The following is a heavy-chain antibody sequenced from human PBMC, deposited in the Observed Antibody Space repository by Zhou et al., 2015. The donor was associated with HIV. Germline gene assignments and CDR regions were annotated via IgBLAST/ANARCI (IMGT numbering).Heavy chain of an antibody. D-gene: IGHD3-22*01. Sequence: QVQLVQSGAEVKKPGSSVKVSCRASGGTFSTYGISWVRQAPGQGLEWMGGIIPIFGTANYAQKFQGRVTITADESTSTAYMELSSLRSEDTAVYYCARDENYDSSGQYYFDYWGQGTLVTVSS. J-gene: IGHJ4*02. CDR3: ARDENYDSSGQYYFDY. CDR2: IIPIFGTA. V-gene: IGHV1-69*01. CDR1: GGTFSTYG.